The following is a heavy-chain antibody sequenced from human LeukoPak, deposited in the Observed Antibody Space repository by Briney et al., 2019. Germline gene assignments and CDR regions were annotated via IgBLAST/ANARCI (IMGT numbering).Heavy chain of an antibody. CDR1: GSSISNYF. J-gene: IGHJ4*02. CDR3: ARGEYYFDY. Sequence: SETLSLTCLVSGSSISNYFWSWIRQPPGKGPEWIGYIYYSGSTNYNPSLKSRVTISVDTSKNQFPLKLSSVTAADTAVYYCARGEYYFDYWGQGTLVTVSS. D-gene: IGHD3-10*01. CDR2: IYYSGST. V-gene: IGHV4-59*01.